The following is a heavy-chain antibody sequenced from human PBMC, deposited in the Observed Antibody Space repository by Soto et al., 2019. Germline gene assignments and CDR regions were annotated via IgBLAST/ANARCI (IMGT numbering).Heavy chain of an antibody. CDR3: AREARLRYFDWLPHVDYYYYGMDV. V-gene: IGHV4-30-4*01. CDR2: IYYSGST. CDR1: GGSISSGAYY. Sequence: SETLSLTCTVSGGSISSGAYYWSWIRQPPGKGLEWIGYIYYSGSTYYNPSLKSRVTISVDTSKNQFSLKLSSVTAADTAVYYCAREARLRYFDWLPHVDYYYYGMDVWGQGTTVT. D-gene: IGHD3-9*01. J-gene: IGHJ6*02.